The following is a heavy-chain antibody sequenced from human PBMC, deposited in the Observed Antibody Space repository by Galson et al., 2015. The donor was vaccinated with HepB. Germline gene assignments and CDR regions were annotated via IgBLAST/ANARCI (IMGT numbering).Heavy chain of an antibody. D-gene: IGHD3-3*01. J-gene: IGHJ4*02. Sequence: SLRLSCAASGFTFSSYSMNWVRQAPGKGLEWVSYISSSSSTIYYADSVKGRFTISRDNAKNSLYLQMNSLRDEDTAVYYCARTYYDVWSGYSNFDYWGQGTLVTVSS. CDR2: ISSSSSTI. CDR1: GFTFSSYS. V-gene: IGHV3-48*02. CDR3: ARTYYDVWSGYSNFDY.